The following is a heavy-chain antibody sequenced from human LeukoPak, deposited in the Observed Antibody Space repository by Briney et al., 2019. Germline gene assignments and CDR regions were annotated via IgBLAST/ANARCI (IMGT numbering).Heavy chain of an antibody. D-gene: IGHD2-2*01. Sequence: PSETLSLTCAVYDGSFSGYYCSWIRQPPGKGLEWIGEINHSGSANYNPSLKSRVTIFLDTSKNQFSLNLSSVTAADTAVYYCARTTEDCSSTSCYQYWFDPWGQGTLVTVSS. V-gene: IGHV4-34*01. CDR2: INHSGSA. CDR1: DGSFSGYY. CDR3: ARTTEDCSSTSCYQYWFDP. J-gene: IGHJ5*02.